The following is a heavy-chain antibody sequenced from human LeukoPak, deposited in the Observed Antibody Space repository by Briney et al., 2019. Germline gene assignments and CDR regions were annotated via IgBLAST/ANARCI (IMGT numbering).Heavy chain of an antibody. D-gene: IGHD3-3*01. Sequence: PGGSLRLSCAASGFTFTGYAMSWVRQAPGKGLEWVSVISDSGDITHYADSVKGRFTISRDNSKNTLYLQMKSLRAEDTAVYYCAKSTIFGVAGYYYMDVWGKGTTVTVSS. CDR2: ISDSGDIT. V-gene: IGHV3-23*01. CDR3: AKSTIFGVAGYYYMDV. J-gene: IGHJ6*03. CDR1: GFTFTGYA.